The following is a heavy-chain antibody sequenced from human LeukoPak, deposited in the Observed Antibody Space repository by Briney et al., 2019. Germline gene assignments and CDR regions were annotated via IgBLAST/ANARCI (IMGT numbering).Heavy chain of an antibody. D-gene: IGHD5-12*01. CDR1: GYTFTNYA. Sequence: ASVKVSCRASGYTFTNYAMHWVRQAPGQRLEWMGWINAGNGNTKYSQKFQGRVTITRDTSASTAYMELSSLRSEDTAVYYCARARWGDIVATILSRWGQGTLVTVSS. CDR3: ARARWGDIVATILSR. V-gene: IGHV1-3*01. CDR2: INAGNGNT. J-gene: IGHJ4*02.